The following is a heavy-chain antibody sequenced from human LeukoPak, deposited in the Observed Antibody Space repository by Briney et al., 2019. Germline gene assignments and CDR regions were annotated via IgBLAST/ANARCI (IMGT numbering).Heavy chain of an antibody. Sequence: SETLSLTCTVSGGSISSGDYYWSWTRQPPGKGLEWIGYIYYSGSTYYNPSLKSRVTISVDTSKNQFSLKLSSVTAADTAVYYCARGLGVVHNAFDIWGQGTMVTVSS. CDR1: GGSISSGDYY. CDR3: ARGLGVVHNAFDI. J-gene: IGHJ3*02. V-gene: IGHV4-30-4*08. D-gene: IGHD3-3*01. CDR2: IYYSGST.